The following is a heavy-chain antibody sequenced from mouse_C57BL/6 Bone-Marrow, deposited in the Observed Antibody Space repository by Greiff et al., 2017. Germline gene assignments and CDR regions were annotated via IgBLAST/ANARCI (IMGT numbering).Heavy chain of an antibody. J-gene: IGHJ2*01. CDR1: GYSITRVYY. CDR3: ARDCLDY. Sequence: EVQLQESGPGLVKPSQSLSLTCSATGYSITRVYYSNLFRQFPGNKLELVGYISYVVSNNYNPSIKNRISITRDTSKNQCFLKLNTVTTEDTATYYYARDCLDYWGQGTTRTVSS. V-gene: IGHV3-6*01. CDR2: ISYVVSN.